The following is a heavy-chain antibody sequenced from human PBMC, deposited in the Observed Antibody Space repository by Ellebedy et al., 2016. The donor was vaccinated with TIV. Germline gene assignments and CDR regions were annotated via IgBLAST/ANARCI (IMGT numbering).Heavy chain of an antibody. V-gene: IGHV3-53*01. J-gene: IGHJ4*02. CDR2: IYSGGST. D-gene: IGHD6-13*01. Sequence: GESLKISCAASGFTVSTNYMSWVRPAPGRGLEWVCVIYSGGSTYYADSVKGRFTVSRDNSKSTLYLQMTSLRAEDTAVYYCAINSVSSRGFEYWGQGTLVTVSS. CDR3: AINSVSSRGFEY. CDR1: GFTVSTNY.